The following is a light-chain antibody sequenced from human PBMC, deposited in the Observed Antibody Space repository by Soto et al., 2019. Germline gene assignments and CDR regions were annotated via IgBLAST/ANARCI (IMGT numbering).Light chain of an antibody. J-gene: IGLJ2*01. V-gene: IGLV2-14*01. CDR2: EVS. CDR1: SSDVGGYDY. CDR3: WSYAGNTIFV. Sequence: QSVLTQPASVSGSPGQSITISCTGTSSDVGGYDYVSWYQLHPGKAPKLMIFEVSNRPSGVSYRFSGSKSGNTASLTISGLQVEDEAYYYCWSYAGNTIFVFGGGTKVTVL.